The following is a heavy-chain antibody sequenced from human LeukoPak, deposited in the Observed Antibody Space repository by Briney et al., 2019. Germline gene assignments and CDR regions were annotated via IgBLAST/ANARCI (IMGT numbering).Heavy chain of an antibody. CDR1: GGSISSGDYY. J-gene: IGHJ3*02. Sequence: SETLSLTCTVSGGSISSGDYYWSWIRQPPGKGLEWIGYIYYSGSTYYNPSLKSRVTISVDTSKNQFSLKLSSVTAADTAVYYCARGAPYYYDSSGLPFDAFDIWGQGTMVTVSS. D-gene: IGHD3-22*01. V-gene: IGHV4-30-4*01. CDR2: IYYSGST. CDR3: ARGAPYYYDSSGLPFDAFDI.